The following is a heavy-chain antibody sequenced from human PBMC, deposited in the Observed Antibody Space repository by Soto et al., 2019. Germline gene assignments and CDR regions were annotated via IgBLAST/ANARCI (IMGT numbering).Heavy chain of an antibody. CDR3: ARGPHGTRGWLISPGDYYYYMDV. V-gene: IGHV1-18*01. D-gene: IGHD1-1*01. J-gene: IGHJ6*03. Sequence: GASVKVSCKASGYTFTSYGISWVRQAPGQRLEWMGWISACNGNTKYAQKFQGRVTMTRDTSTSTAYMELSSLRSEDTAVYYCARGPHGTRGWLISPGDYYYYMDVWGKGTTVTVSS. CDR1: GYTFTSYG. CDR2: ISACNGNT.